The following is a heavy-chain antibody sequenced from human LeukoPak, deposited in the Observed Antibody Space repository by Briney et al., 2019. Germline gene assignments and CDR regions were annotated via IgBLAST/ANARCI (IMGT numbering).Heavy chain of an antibody. V-gene: IGHV5-51*01. CDR2: IYPGDSDT. CDR3: ARQDIAARPPEGY. D-gene: IGHD6-6*01. CDR1: GYRFTSFW. Sequence: GESLKISCQGSGYRFTSFWIAWVRQMPGKGLEWIGIIYPGDSDTRYSPSFQGQVTFSADKSISTAYLQWSSLKASDTAMYYCARQDIAARPPEGYWGQGTLVIVSS. J-gene: IGHJ4*02.